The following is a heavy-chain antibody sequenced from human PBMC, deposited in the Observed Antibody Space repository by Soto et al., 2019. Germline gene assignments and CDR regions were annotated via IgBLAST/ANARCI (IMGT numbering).Heavy chain of an antibody. CDR1: GYTFTSYG. D-gene: IGHD6-13*01. CDR3: ARVPEQQGAAVGFYDY. J-gene: IGHJ4*02. V-gene: IGHV1-18*01. Sequence: ASVKVSCKASGYTFTSYGISWVRQAPGQGLEWMGWISAYNGNTNYAQKLQGRVTMTTDTSTSTAYMELRSLRSDDTALYYCARVPEQQGAAVGFYDYWGQGTLVTVSS. CDR2: ISAYNGNT.